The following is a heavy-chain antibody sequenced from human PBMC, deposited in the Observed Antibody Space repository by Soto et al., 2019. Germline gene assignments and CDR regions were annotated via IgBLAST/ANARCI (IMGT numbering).Heavy chain of an antibody. CDR3: ASASREWLPPARDYYYGMDV. CDR1: GGTFSSYA. V-gene: IGHV1-69*06. CDR2: IITIFGTA. Sequence: QVQLVQSGAAVKKPGSSVKVSCKASGGTFSSYAISWVRQAPGQGLECMGGIITIFGTANYAQKFHDAVTITVDNTTSPAYMELSSLRPENTAVYYCASASREWLPPARDYYYGMDVWGQGTTVTVSS. D-gene: IGHD3-3*01. J-gene: IGHJ6*02.